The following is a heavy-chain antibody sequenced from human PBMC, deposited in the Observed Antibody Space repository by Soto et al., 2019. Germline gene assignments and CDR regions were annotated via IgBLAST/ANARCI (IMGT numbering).Heavy chain of an antibody. V-gene: IGHV5-51*01. Sequence: GESLKISCMGSGYKVSTWHNFTSYWIGWVRQMPGKGLEWMGIIYPGDSDTRYSPSFQGQVTISADKSISTAYLQWSSLKASDTAMYYCAIGTMIVVTPIHAFDIWGQGTMVTVSS. CDR1: GYKVSTWHNFTSYW. CDR3: AIGTMIVVTPIHAFDI. CDR2: IYPGDSDT. D-gene: IGHD3-22*01. J-gene: IGHJ3*02.